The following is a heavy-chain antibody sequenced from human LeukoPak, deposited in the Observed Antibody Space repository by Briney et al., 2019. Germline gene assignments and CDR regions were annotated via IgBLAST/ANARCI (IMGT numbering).Heavy chain of an antibody. Sequence: GGSLRLSCAASGFAFTGHSMNWVRQAPGKGLEWVSYISSRSILIHYADSVKGRFTISRDDARSSVYLQMNSLRAEDQAVYYCARGNIPPFPLNTYYSTMNVWGKGATVTVSS. CDR2: ISSRSILI. V-gene: IGHV3-48*01. J-gene: IGHJ6*03. D-gene: IGHD1-26*01. CDR3: ARGNIPPFPLNTYYSTMNV. CDR1: GFAFTGHS.